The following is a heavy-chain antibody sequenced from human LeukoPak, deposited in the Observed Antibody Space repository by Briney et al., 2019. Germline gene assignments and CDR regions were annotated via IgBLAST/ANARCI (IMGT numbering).Heavy chain of an antibody. Sequence: ASVKVSCKASGYTFTGYYMHRVRQAPGQGLEWMGWINPNSGGTNYAQKFQGRVTMTRDTSISTAYMELSRLRSDDTAVYYCARDPDVIAAAGGWDFDYWGQGTLVTVSS. J-gene: IGHJ4*02. CDR2: INPNSGGT. CDR3: ARDPDVIAAAGGWDFDY. V-gene: IGHV1-2*02. CDR1: GYTFTGYY. D-gene: IGHD6-13*01.